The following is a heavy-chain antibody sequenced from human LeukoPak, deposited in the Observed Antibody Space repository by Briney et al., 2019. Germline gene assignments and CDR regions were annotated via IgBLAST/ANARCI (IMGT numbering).Heavy chain of an antibody. CDR3: ARNEYCSSTSCGNYFDY. CDR2: IYYSGST. D-gene: IGHD2-2*01. CDR1: GGSISSSSYY. V-gene: IGHV4-39*01. Sequence: PSETLSLTCTVSGGSISSSSYYWGWIRQPPGKGLEWIGSIYYSGSTYYNPSLKSRVTISVDTSKNQFSLKLSSVTAADTAVYYCARNEYCSSTSCGNYFDYWGQGTLVTVSS. J-gene: IGHJ4*02.